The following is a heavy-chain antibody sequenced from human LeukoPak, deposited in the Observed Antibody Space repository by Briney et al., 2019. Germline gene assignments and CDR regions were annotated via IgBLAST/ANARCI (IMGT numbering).Heavy chain of an antibody. CDR1: GFTFSSYS. CDR2: ISSSSSTI. Sequence: GGSLGLSCAASGFTFSSYSMNWVRQAPGKGLEWVSYISSSSSTIYYADSVKGRFTISRDNTKNSLYLQMNSLRDEDTAVYYCARDRSGSYFPPDTDYWGQGTLVTVSS. J-gene: IGHJ4*02. D-gene: IGHD1-26*01. V-gene: IGHV3-48*02. CDR3: ARDRSGSYFPPDTDY.